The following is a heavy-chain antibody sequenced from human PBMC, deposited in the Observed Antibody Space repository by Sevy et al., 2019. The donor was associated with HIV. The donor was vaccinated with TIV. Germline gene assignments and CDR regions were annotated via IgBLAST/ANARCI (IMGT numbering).Heavy chain of an antibody. J-gene: IGHJ3*02. CDR1: GFTFDDYA. D-gene: IGHD1-26*01. CDR3: AKDRVGAARMIGFDI. CDR2: IYWDSDSV. Sequence: GGSLRLSCAASGFTFDDYAMHWVRQAPGKGLEWVSGIYWDSDSVGYADSVKGRFTISRDNSENSLYLQMKSLRPEDTALYYCAKDRVGAARMIGFDIWGQGTMVTVSS. V-gene: IGHV3-9*01.